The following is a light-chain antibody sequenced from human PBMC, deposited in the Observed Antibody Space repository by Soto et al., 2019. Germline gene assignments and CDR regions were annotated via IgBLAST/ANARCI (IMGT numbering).Light chain of an antibody. CDR1: QGVSRK. Sequence: EIVMTQSPATLSVAPGERVTLSCRASQGVSRKLAWYQHKSGQAPRLLISGASAGATGIPARFSGSGSGTEFTLTISSLQSEDCAIYFCQKFNKWPWTFGQGTKVDIK. CDR3: QKFNKWPWT. CDR2: GAS. V-gene: IGKV3-15*01. J-gene: IGKJ1*01.